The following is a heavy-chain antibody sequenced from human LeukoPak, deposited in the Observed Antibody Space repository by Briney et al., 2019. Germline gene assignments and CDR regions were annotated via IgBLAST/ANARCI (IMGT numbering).Heavy chain of an antibody. V-gene: IGHV3-9*01. Sequence: GKSLRLSCAASGFRLDEYAMHWVRQGPGKGLEWVSDISWSNDSMAYEVSVKGRFTISRDNAKNSLYLQMSSLRPEDTAFYYCVKGGRCPAQRPCDSWGQGPLVSVSS. D-gene: IGHD2-2*01. CDR1: GFRLDEYA. CDR2: ISWSNDSM. J-gene: IGHJ4*02. CDR3: VKGGRCPAQRPCDS.